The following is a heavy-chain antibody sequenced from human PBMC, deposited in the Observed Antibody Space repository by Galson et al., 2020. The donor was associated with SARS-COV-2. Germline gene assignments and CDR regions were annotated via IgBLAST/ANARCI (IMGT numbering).Heavy chain of an antibody. CDR1: GFTSSSYA. CDR3: ASLAGYSSGWYGVMDY. J-gene: IGHJ4*02. Sequence: GGSLRLSFAASGFTSSSYAMHGFRRAPGKGLEGLAVISYDGSNKYYADSVRARFTISRDNSKNTLYLQMNSLRAEDTAVYYCASLAGYSSGWYGVMDYWGQGTLVTVSS. CDR2: ISYDGSNK. V-gene: IGHV3-30*04. D-gene: IGHD6-19*01.